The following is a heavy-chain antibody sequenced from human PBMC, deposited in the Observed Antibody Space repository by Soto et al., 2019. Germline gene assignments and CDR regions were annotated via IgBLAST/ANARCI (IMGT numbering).Heavy chain of an antibody. V-gene: IGHV3-7*05. Sequence: GGSLRLSCAASGFTFSNHWMTWVRQAPGKGLEWVASVKQDGSEIYYGDSVKGRFTISRDNAKNSLFLQLNSLRAEDTAMHYCARDPGISSGWYYFDYWGQGTLVTVSS. CDR3: ARDPGISSGWYYFDY. CDR2: VKQDGSEI. J-gene: IGHJ4*02. CDR1: GFTFSNHW. D-gene: IGHD6-19*01.